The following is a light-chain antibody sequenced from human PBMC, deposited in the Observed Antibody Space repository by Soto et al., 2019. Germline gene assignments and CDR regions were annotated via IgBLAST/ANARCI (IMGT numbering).Light chain of an antibody. V-gene: IGLV1-44*01. CDR1: SSNIGGRT. CDR2: NNN. Sequence: QSALTQPPSASGTPGQRVTISCSGSSSNIGGRTVNWYQQLPGTAPKLLIYNNNQRPSGVPDRFSGSKSGTSASLAITGLQSEDEADYYCAAWDDSLNAHVFAVGTKVTVL. CDR3: AAWDDSLNAHV. J-gene: IGLJ1*01.